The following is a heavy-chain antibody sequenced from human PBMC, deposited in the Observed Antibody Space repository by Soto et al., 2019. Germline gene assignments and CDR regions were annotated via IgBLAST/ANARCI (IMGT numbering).Heavy chain of an antibody. Sequence: QVQLVQSGAEVKKPGSSVKVSCKASGGTFSSYAISWVRQAPGQGLEWMGGIIPIFGTANYAQKFQGRVTIPADESTSTAYMELSSLRSEDTAVYYCVRGSNSPHYDFWSGSPQDGMDVWGQGTTVTVSS. D-gene: IGHD3-3*01. J-gene: IGHJ6*02. CDR1: GGTFSSYA. V-gene: IGHV1-69*01. CDR3: VRGSNSPHYDFWSGSPQDGMDV. CDR2: IIPIFGTA.